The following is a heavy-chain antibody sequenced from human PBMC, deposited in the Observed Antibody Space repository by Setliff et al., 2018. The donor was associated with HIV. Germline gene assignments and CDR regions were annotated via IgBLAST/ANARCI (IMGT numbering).Heavy chain of an antibody. Sequence: PGGSLRLSCEASGFTFSTYSMNWVRQAPGKGLEWVSSISSSSRSKYYADSVKGRFTISRDNAENSLYLQMNSLTAEDTAVYYCARDPDYGDFIALDIWGQGTMVTVSS. CDR3: ARDPDYGDFIALDI. CDR1: GFTFSTYS. J-gene: IGHJ3*02. V-gene: IGHV3-21*01. CDR2: ISSSSRSK. D-gene: IGHD4-17*01.